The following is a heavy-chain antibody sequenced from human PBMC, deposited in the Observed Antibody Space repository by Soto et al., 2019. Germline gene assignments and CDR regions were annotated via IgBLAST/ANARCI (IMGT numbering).Heavy chain of an antibody. Sequence: SETLSLTCAVYGGSFSGYYWSWIRQPPGKGLEWIGEINHSGSTNYNPSLKSRVTISVDTSKNQFSLKLSSVTAADTAVYYCARNEAYYYDSSGPPAAFDIWGQGTMVTVSS. D-gene: IGHD3-22*01. J-gene: IGHJ3*02. CDR3: ARNEAYYYDSSGPPAAFDI. CDR2: INHSGST. V-gene: IGHV4-34*01. CDR1: GGSFSGYY.